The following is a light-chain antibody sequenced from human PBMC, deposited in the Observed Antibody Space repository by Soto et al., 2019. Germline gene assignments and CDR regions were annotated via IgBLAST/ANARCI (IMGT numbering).Light chain of an antibody. CDR2: GAS. V-gene: IGKV3-20*01. CDR1: QSVTSSY. Sequence: EIVLTQSPGTLSLSPGERVTLSCRASQSVTSSYIAWYQQKSGQAPRLLLYGASSRATGIPDRFRGSGSGTDFTLTISRLEPEDFAVYYCQQYGGLPTFGQGTKGEIK. CDR3: QQYGGLPT. J-gene: IGKJ1*01.